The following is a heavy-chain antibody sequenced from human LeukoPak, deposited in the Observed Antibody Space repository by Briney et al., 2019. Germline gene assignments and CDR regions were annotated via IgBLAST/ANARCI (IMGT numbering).Heavy chain of an antibody. CDR1: GFTFSNAW. Sequence: GGSLRLSCAASGFTFSNAWMSWIRQAPGKGLEWVSYISSSGSTIYYADSVKGRFTISRDNAKNSLYLQMNSLRAEDTAVYYCARDLSVAGISDYWGQGTLVTVSS. D-gene: IGHD6-19*01. CDR2: ISSSGSTI. J-gene: IGHJ4*02. V-gene: IGHV3-11*01. CDR3: ARDLSVAGISDY.